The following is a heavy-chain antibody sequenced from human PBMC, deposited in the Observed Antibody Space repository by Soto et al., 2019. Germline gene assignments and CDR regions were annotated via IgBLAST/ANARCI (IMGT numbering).Heavy chain of an antibody. V-gene: IGHV4-61*01. CDR1: GGSFKSGSYS. D-gene: IGHD3-3*01. Sequence: QVQLQESGPGLVKPSETLSLTCTVSGGSFKSGSYSWSWLRQPPGKGLEWIGYVYHTGRTSYNPSLESRVSISMDTSKNQFSLNLDSVTAADTAVYFCARDFAYFDSWGQGTLVTVSS. CDR3: ARDFAYFDS. J-gene: IGHJ4*02. CDR2: VYHTGRT.